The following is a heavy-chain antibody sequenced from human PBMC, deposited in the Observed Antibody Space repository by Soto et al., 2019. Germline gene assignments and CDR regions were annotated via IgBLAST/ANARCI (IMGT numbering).Heavy chain of an antibody. D-gene: IGHD3-16*01. V-gene: IGHV3-30*19. Sequence: QVQLVESGGGVVQPGTSLRLSCVGSGFTFRSYVIHWVRQAPGKGLEWVARTSYDGSNKYYDDSVKGRFTISRDNSRNTVDPEVASLRLEDTAFYYCARWGTTGGLDVWGHGTLVSVSS. CDR1: GFTFRSYV. CDR3: ARWGTTGGLDV. CDR2: TSYDGSNK. J-gene: IGHJ4*01.